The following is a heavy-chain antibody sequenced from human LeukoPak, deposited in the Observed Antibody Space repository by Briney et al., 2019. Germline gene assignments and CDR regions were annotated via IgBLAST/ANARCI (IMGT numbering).Heavy chain of an antibody. CDR3: AKHPTMVRGVDDGFDL. CDR1: GFRFGAYA. Sequence: GGSLRLSCRVSGFRFGAYAMTWVRQPPGKGLEWVSTISGSGSNTYYADSVKGRFTISRDNSETTLYLQMNSLRVDDTAEYYCAKHPTMVRGVDDGFDLWGQGTMVTVSS. J-gene: IGHJ3*01. D-gene: IGHD3-10*01. V-gene: IGHV3-23*01. CDR2: ISGSGSNT.